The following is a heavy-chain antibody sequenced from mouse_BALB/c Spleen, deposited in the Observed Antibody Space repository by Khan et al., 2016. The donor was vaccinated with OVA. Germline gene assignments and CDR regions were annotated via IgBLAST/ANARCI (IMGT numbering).Heavy chain of an antibody. CDR1: GFTFTNYG. D-gene: IGHD2-14*01. CDR2: INTYTGEP. Sequence: LVESGPELKKPGETVQISCKASGFTFTNYGMNWVKQAPGKGLKWMGWINTYTGEPTFANDFKGRFAFYLETSASTAYLQINSLKNEDTATYFCARVGYNGTMDCWGQGTSVTVSS. J-gene: IGHJ4*01. CDR3: ARVGYNGTMDC. V-gene: IGHV9-3-1*01.